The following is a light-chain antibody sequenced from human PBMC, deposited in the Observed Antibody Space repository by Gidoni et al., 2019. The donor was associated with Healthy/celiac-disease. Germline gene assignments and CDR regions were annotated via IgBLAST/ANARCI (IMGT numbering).Light chain of an antibody. CDR1: QSVSSSY. CDR2: GAS. V-gene: IGKV3-20*01. Sequence: ENVLTQSPGTLSLSPGERATLSCRASQSVSSSYLAWYQQKPGQAPRLLIYGASSRATGIPDRFSGSGSGTDFTLSISRLEPEDFAVYYCQQYGSSPFTFGPGTTVDIK. J-gene: IGKJ3*01. CDR3: QQYGSSPFT.